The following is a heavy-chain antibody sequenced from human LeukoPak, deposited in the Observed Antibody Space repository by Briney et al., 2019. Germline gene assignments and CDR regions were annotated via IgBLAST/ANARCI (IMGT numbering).Heavy chain of an antibody. J-gene: IGHJ3*02. CDR2: IYYSGST. CDR3: AREGTPGPIDAFDI. Sequence: TSETLSLTCTVSVVSISRYDWSWLRQPPGKGREWIGYIYYSGSTNYNPSLKSRVTISVDTSRNQFSLKLSSVTAADRAVYYCAREGTPGPIDAFDIWGQGTMVTVSS. D-gene: IGHD3-10*01. V-gene: IGHV4-59*01. CDR1: VVSISRYD.